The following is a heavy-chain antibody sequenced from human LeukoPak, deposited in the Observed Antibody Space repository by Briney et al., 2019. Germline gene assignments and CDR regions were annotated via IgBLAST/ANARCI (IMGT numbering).Heavy chain of an antibody. Sequence: SETLSLTCTVSRGSISSYFWSWIRQPPGKGLEWIGYIYYSGSTNYNPSLKSRVTISVDTSKNQFSLKLSSVTAADTAVYYCARALADDYSNWFDPWGQGTLVTVSS. J-gene: IGHJ5*02. V-gene: IGHV4-59*01. CDR1: RGSISSYF. D-gene: IGHD4-11*01. CDR3: ARALADDYSNWFDP. CDR2: IYYSGST.